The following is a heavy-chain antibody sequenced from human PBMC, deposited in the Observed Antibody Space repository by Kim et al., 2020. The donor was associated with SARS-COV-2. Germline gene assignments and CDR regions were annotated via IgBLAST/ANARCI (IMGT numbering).Heavy chain of an antibody. CDR3: GHCTNGECWGSGLDV. V-gene: IGHV3-73*01. D-gene: IGHD2-8*01. CDR1: ALSFSGSA. J-gene: IGHJ6*02. Sequence: GGSLRLSCAASALSFSGSAVHWFRQASGRGLEWVGRITNKANGYATRYAASMTGRFIISRDDSRNTAYLKMNGLKTEDTAVYYCGHCTNGECWGSGLDVWGQGTTVTVSS. CDR2: ITNKANGYAT.